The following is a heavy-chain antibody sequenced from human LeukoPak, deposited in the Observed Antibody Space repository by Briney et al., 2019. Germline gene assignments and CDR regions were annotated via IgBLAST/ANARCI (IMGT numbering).Heavy chain of an antibody. CDR2: ISWNSGSI. V-gene: IGHV3-9*01. CDR3: ARAYSSGWPYYYYYMDV. Sequence: GGSLRLSCAASGFTFDDYAMHWVRQAPGKGLEWVSGISWNSGSIGYADSVKGRFTISRDNSKNTLYLQMNSLRAEDTAVYYCARAYSSGWPYYYYYMDVWGKGTTVTVSS. J-gene: IGHJ6*03. CDR1: GFTFDDYA. D-gene: IGHD6-19*01.